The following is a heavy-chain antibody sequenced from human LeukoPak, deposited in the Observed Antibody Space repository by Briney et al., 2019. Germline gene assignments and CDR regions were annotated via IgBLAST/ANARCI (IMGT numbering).Heavy chain of an antibody. D-gene: IGHD2-21*01. CDR2: IYYSVGT. V-gene: IGHV4-59*01. Sequence: SETLSLTCTVSGGSISSYYWSWIRQPPGNGLEWIGSIYYSVGTNYNPSLKGRVTISVDTSKSQFSLKLSSVTAADTAVYYCARDMNSFYAFDIWGQGTMVTVSS. CDR1: GGSISSYY. CDR3: ARDMNSFYAFDI. J-gene: IGHJ3*02.